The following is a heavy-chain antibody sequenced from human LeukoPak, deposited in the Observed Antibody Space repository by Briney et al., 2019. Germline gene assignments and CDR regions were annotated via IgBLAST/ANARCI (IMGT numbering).Heavy chain of an antibody. CDR2: INHSGST. CDR1: GGSFSGYY. J-gene: IGHJ4*02. CDR3: AGGPPEKKTTGFFDY. V-gene: IGHV4-34*01. D-gene: IGHD1-14*01. Sequence: SETLSLTCAVYGGSFSGYYWSWIRQPPGKGLEWIGEINHSGSTNYNPSLKSRVTISVDTSKNQFSLKLNSVTAADTAVYYCAGGPPEKKTTGFFDYWGQGALVTVSS.